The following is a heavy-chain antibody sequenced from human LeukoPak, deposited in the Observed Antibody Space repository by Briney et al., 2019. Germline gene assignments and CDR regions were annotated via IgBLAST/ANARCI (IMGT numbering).Heavy chain of an antibody. J-gene: IGHJ4*02. D-gene: IGHD4-17*01. CDR1: DDSITIYY. CDR3: ARGPTTVTRAFDY. CDR2: INHSGST. Sequence: SETLSLTCSVSDDSITIYYWSWIRQPPGKGLEWIGEINHSGSTNYNPSLKSRVTISVDTSKNQFSLKLSSVTAADTAVYYCARGPTTVTRAFDYWGQGTLVTVSS. V-gene: IGHV4-34*01.